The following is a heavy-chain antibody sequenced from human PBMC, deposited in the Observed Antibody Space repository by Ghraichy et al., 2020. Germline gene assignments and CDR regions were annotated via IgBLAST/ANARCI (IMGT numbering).Heavy chain of an antibody. CDR1: GYTFTSYG. V-gene: IGHV1-18*01. J-gene: IGHJ6*02. Sequence: ASVKVSCKASGYTFTSYGISWVRQAPGQGLEWMGWISAYNGNTNYAQKLQGRVTMTTDTSTSTAYMELRSLRSDDTAVYYCARDVLLWFGEPTQNYYYYYGMDVWGQGTTVTVSS. CDR2: ISAYNGNT. CDR3: ARDVLLWFGEPTQNYYYYYGMDV. D-gene: IGHD3-10*01.